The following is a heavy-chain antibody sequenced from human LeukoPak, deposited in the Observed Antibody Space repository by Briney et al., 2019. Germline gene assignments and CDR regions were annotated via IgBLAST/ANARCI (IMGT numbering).Heavy chain of an antibody. V-gene: IGHV3-23*01. CDR3: AREPREYCSRIACRNWFVS. D-gene: IGHD2-2*01. J-gene: IGHJ5*01. Sequence: GGSLRLSCAASGFTFNNYALSWVCQAPGEGLDWVSALSASGGTTYYADSVKGRFTISRYNSENTLYLQMNSLRAEDTTVYYCAREPREYCSRIACRNWFVSWGQGTLVTVSS. CDR2: LSASGGTT. CDR1: GFTFNNYA.